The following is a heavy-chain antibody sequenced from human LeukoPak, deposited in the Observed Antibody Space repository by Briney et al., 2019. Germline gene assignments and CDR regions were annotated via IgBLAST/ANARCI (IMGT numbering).Heavy chain of an antibody. J-gene: IGHJ2*01. CDR1: GGSTSTFY. CDR2: IFKTGST. D-gene: IGHD3-10*01. V-gene: IGHV4-59*01. CDR3: AKIGPGSWYFDL. Sequence: SETLSLTCAVSGGSTSTFYWSWIRQPPGKGLEWIGYIFKTGSTNYNSSLKSRVTMSLDRSKNQFSLNLRSMTAADTAIYYCAKIGPGSWYFDLWGRGTLVTVSS.